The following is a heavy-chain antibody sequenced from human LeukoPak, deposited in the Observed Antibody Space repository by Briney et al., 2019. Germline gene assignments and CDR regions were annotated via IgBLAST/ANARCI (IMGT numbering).Heavy chain of an antibody. J-gene: IGHJ4*02. D-gene: IGHD3-22*01. CDR3: ARVYYDSSGYHYFDY. Sequence: SETLSLTCTVSGGSISSGDYYWSWIRQPPGKGLEWIGYIYYSGSTYYNPSLKSRVTISVDTSKNQFSLKLSSVTAADTAVYYCARVYYDSSGYHYFDYWGQGTLVTVSS. V-gene: IGHV4-30-4*01. CDR1: GGSISSGDYY. CDR2: IYYSGST.